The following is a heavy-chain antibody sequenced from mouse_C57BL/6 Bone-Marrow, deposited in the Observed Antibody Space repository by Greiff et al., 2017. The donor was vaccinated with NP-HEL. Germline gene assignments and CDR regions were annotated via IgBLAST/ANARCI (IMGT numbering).Heavy chain of an antibody. CDR2: IDPSDSYT. Sequence: QVQLQQPGAELVRPGTSVKLSCKASGYTFTSYWMHWVKQRPGQGLEWIGVIDPSDSYTNYNQKFKGKATLTVDTSSSTAYMQLSSLTSEDSAVYYCARGRYGNYVYAMDYWGQGTSVTVSS. CDR3: ARGRYGNYVYAMDY. V-gene: IGHV1-59*01. CDR1: GYTFTSYW. D-gene: IGHD2-10*02. J-gene: IGHJ4*01.